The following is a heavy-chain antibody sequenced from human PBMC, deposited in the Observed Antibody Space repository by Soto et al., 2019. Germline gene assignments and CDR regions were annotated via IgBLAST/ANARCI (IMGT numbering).Heavy chain of an antibody. CDR1: GGSISSGGYY. J-gene: IGHJ4*02. D-gene: IGHD3-22*01. CDR3: ARLSGGHYYDSSGYYFDY. Sequence: QVQLQESGPGLVKPSQTLSLTCTVSGGSISSGGYYWSWIRQHPGKGLEWIGYIYYSGSTYYNPSLKSRVTISVDPSKNQFSLKLSSVTAADTAVYYCARLSGGHYYDSSGYYFDYWGQGTLVTVSS. V-gene: IGHV4-31*03. CDR2: IYYSGST.